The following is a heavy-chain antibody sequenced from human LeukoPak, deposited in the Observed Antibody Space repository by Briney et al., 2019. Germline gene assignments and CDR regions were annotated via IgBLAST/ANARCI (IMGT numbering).Heavy chain of an antibody. CDR2: INPSGGST. CDR3: ARGECGVDY. CDR1: GYTFTNYY. J-gene: IGHJ4*02. V-gene: IGHV1-46*01. Sequence: SVKVSCKASGYTFTNYYMHWVRQAPGQGLEWMGIINPSGGSTSYAQKFQGRITMTGDTSTSTVYLELSSLRSEDTAVYYCARGECGVDYWGQGTLVTVSS. D-gene: IGHD3-16*01.